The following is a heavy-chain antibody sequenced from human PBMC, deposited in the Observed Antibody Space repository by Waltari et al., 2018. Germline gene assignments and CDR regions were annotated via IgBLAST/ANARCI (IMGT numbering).Heavy chain of an antibody. CDR1: GGSISSYY. Sequence: GLVKPSETLSLTCTVSGGSISSYYWSWIRQPPGKGLEWIGYIYYSGSTNYNPSLKSRVTISVDTSKNQFSLNLSSVTAADTAVYYCARVRVGAVADWGQGTLVTVSS. CDR2: IYYSGST. CDR3: ARVRVGAVAD. V-gene: IGHV4-59*01. D-gene: IGHD6-19*01. J-gene: IGHJ4*02.